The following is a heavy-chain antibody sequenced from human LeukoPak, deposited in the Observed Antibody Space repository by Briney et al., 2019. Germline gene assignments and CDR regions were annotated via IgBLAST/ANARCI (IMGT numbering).Heavy chain of an antibody. CDR3: ARDYYDSSGYLTGFDY. V-gene: IGHV1-46*01. CDR1: GYTFTSYY. D-gene: IGHD3-22*01. J-gene: IGHJ4*02. CDR2: INPSGGST. Sequence: ASVKVSCKASGYTFTSYYMHWVRQAPGQGLEWMGIINPSGGSTSYAQKFQGRVTMTRDTSTSTVYMELSSLRSEDTAMYYCARDYYDSSGYLTGFDYWGQGTLVTVSS.